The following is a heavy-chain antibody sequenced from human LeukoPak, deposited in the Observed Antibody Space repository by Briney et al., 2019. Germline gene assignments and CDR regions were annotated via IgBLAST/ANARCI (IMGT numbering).Heavy chain of an antibody. D-gene: IGHD6-19*01. CDR3: VRRASGWYTD. Sequence: SETLSLTCAVSGGSISSGDYYWAWIRQPPGKGQQWIGSIYYSGTTYYNPFLKSRLTIFRDTSKNQFSLNLSSVTTADTAVYYCVRRASGWYTDWGQGTLVTVSS. CDR1: GGSISSGDYY. J-gene: IGHJ1*01. V-gene: IGHV4-39*01. CDR2: IYYSGTT.